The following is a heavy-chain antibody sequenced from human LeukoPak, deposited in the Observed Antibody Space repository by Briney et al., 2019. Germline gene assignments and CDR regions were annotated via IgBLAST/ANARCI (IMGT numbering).Heavy chain of an antibody. Sequence: SETLSLTCTVSGGSISGSSYYWGWIRQPPGKGLEWIGSIYSNGNTHKNPSLKSRVTISVDTSKNQFSLKLSSVTAADTAVYYFARGAIPGPIAVGGKSWFDPWGQGTLVTVSS. CDR1: GGSISGSSYY. CDR3: ARGAIPGPIAVGGKSWFDP. D-gene: IGHD6-13*01. V-gene: IGHV4-39*01. CDR2: IYSNGNT. J-gene: IGHJ5*02.